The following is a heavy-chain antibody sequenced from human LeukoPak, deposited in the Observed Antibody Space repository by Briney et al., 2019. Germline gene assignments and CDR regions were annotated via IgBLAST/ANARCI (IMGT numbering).Heavy chain of an antibody. D-gene: IGHD6-19*01. CDR2: INPSGGST. J-gene: IGHJ4*02. V-gene: IGHV1-46*01. CDR3: ARARGSGWAWYFDY. Sequence: ASVKVSCKASGYTFTSYYMHWVRQAPGQGLEWMGIINPSGGSTSYTQKFQGRVTMTRNTSITTAYMELSSLRSEDTAVYYCARARGSGWAWYFDYWGQGTLVTVSS. CDR1: GYTFTSYY.